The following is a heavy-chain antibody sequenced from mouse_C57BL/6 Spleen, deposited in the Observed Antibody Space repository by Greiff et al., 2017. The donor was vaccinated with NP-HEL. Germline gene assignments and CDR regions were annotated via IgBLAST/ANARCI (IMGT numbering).Heavy chain of an antibody. CDR1: GFSLTSYG. Sequence: VQLQQSGPGLVAPSQSLSITCTVSGFSLTSYGVDWVRQSPGKGLEWLGVIGGVGSTNYNSALKSRLSISKDNSKSQVFLKMNSLQTDDTAMYYCASSYGYDEAWFAYWGKGTLVSVSA. CDR2: IGGVGST. D-gene: IGHD2-2*01. V-gene: IGHV2-6*01. CDR3: ASSYGYDEAWFAY. J-gene: IGHJ3*01.